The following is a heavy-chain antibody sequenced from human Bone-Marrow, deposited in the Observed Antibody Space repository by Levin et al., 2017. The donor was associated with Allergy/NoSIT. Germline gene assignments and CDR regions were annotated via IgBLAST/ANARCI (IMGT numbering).Heavy chain of an antibody. J-gene: IGHJ4*02. V-gene: IGHV3-33*01. CDR1: GFTFSSYG. CDR2: IWYDGSNK. Sequence: PGGSLRLSCAASGFTFSSYGMHWVRQAPGKGLEWVAVIWYDGSNKYYADSVKGRFTISRDNSKNTLYLQMNSLRAEDTAVYYCARVHWAAAGTWGLDYWGQGTLVTVSS. D-gene: IGHD6-13*01. CDR3: ARVHWAAAGTWGLDY.